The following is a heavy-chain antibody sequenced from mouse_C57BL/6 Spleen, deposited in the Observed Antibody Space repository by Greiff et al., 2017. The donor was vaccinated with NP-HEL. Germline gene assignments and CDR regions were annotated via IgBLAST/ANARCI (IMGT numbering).Heavy chain of an antibody. CDR3: ARKENGYPGLGFAY. CDR2: IDPSDSDT. D-gene: IGHD2-2*01. CDR1: GYTFTSYW. J-gene: IGHJ3*01. Sequence: QVQLKQPGAELVRPGSSVKLSCKASGYTFTSYWMHWVKQRPIQGLEWIGNIDPSDSDTHYNQKFKDKATLTVDKSSSTAYMQLSSLTSEDSAVYYCARKENGYPGLGFAYWGQGTLVTVSA. V-gene: IGHV1-52*01.